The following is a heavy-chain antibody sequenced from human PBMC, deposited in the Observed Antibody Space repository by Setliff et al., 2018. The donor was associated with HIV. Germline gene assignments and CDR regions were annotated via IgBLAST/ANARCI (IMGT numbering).Heavy chain of an antibody. CDR3: TRAQIAAPRPFDY. Sequence: PSETLSLTCTVSGDSISRRIYYWGWIRQPPGKGLEWIGEINHKGVTNYSPSLMRRATISAETSKNQFSLRLSSVTAADTALYFCTRAQIAAPRPFDYWGQGTLVTVSS. D-gene: IGHD2-21*01. CDR2: INHKGVT. J-gene: IGHJ4*02. CDR1: GDSISRRIYY. V-gene: IGHV4-39*01.